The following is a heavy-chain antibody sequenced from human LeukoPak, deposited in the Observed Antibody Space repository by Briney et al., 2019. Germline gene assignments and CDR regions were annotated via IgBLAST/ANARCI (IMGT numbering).Heavy chain of an antibody. CDR2: ISSSSSYI. CDR1: GFTCSSYS. D-gene: IGHD6-13*01. Sequence: PGGSLRLSCAASGFTCSSYSRNWVRQAPGKGLEWVSSISSSSSYIYYADSVKGRFTISRDNAKNSLYLQMNSLRAEDTAVYYCARDRGLIAAAGDDYWGQGTLVTVSS. CDR3: ARDRGLIAAAGDDY. V-gene: IGHV3-21*01. J-gene: IGHJ4*02.